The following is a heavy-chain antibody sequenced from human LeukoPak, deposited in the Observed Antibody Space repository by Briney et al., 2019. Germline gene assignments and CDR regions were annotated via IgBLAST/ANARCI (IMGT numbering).Heavy chain of an antibody. Sequence: PGGSLRLSCAASGFTFSSYWMHWVRQAPGKGLVWVSRINSDGSSTSYADSVKGRFTISRDNAKNSLYLQMNSLRAEDMALYYCAKGYCSGGSCYFDYWGQGTLVTVSS. V-gene: IGHV3-74*01. D-gene: IGHD2-15*01. CDR3: AKGYCSGGSCYFDY. CDR2: INSDGSST. J-gene: IGHJ4*02. CDR1: GFTFSSYW.